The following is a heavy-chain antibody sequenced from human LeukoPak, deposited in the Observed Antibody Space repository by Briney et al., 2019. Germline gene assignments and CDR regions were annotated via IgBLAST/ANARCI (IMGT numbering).Heavy chain of an antibody. D-gene: IGHD5-18*01. CDR3: AKDQRLALNTAMATWSYHSNGMDV. Sequence: PGGSLRLSCAASGFTFSSYAMSWVRQSPGKGLEWVSAISGSGGSTYYADSVKGRFTISRDNSKNTLYLQMNSLRAEDTAVYYCAKDQRLALNTAMATWSYHSNGMDVWGQGTTVTVSS. J-gene: IGHJ6*02. CDR2: ISGSGGST. V-gene: IGHV3-23*01. CDR1: GFTFSSYA.